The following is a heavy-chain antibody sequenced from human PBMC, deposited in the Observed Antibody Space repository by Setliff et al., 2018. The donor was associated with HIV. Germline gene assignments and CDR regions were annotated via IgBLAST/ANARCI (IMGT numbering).Heavy chain of an antibody. J-gene: IGHJ5*02. CDR2: IYHSGST. CDR3: ARHGLLWFGAGYNWFDP. D-gene: IGHD3-10*01. CDR1: GYSISSGYY. Sequence: PSETLSLTCTVSGYSISSGYYWGWIRQPPGKGLEWIGEIYHSGSTNYNPSLKSRVTISVDKSKNQFSLKLSSVTAADTAVYYCARHGLLWFGAGYNWFDPWGQGTLVTVSS. V-gene: IGHV4-38-2*02.